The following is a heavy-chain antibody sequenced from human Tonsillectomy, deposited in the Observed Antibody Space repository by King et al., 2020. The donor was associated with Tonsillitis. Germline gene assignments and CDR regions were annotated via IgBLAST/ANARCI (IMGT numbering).Heavy chain of an antibody. Sequence: VQLVESGGGLVQPGGSLRLSCAASGFTFSSYDMHWVRQGIGKGLEWVSSIGTAGDKYCPNSVKGRFHISRENVKNSLYLQMNSLRAGDTAVYYCARGGIAVAGTPGDAFDIWGQGTMVTVPS. CDR1: GFTFSSYD. D-gene: IGHD6-19*01. V-gene: IGHV3-13*01. CDR2: IGTAGDK. J-gene: IGHJ3*02. CDR3: ARGGIAVAGTPGDAFDI.